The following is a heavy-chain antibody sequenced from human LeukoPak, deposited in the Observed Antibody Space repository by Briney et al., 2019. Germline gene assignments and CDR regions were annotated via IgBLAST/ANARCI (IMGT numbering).Heavy chain of an antibody. D-gene: IGHD5-18*01. CDR2: IRQDESEI. V-gene: IGHV3-7*01. Sequence: GGSLRLSCAASGFTFSSHWMSWVRQAPGKGLEWVASIRQDESEIHYVDSVKGRFTISRDNAKDSLYLQMNSLRAEDTAVYYCARDGYSFGHDFDYWGQGTLVTVSS. CDR1: GFTFSSHW. J-gene: IGHJ4*02. CDR3: ARDGYSFGHDFDY.